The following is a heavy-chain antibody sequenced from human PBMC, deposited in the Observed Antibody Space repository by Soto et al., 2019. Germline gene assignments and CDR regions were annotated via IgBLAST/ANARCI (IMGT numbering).Heavy chain of an antibody. CDR3: KGYYYGSGSSLLYYYYMDV. CDR1: GGSISSSSYY. CDR2: IYYSGST. Sequence: QLQLQESGPGLVKPSETLSLTCTVSGGSISSSSYYWGWIRQPPGKGLEWIGSIYYSGSTYYNPSXXXXXXXXXXXXXXXXXXXXXXXXXXXTAVYYCKGYYYGSGSSLLYYYYMDVWGKGTTVTVSS. J-gene: IGHJ6*03. V-gene: IGHV4-39*01. D-gene: IGHD3-10*01.